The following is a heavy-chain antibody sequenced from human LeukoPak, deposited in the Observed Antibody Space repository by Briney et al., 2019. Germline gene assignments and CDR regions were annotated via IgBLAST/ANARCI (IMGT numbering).Heavy chain of an antibody. Sequence: SQTLSHTCTVSGGSISSGGYYWSWIRQHPGKGLEWIGYIYYSGSTYYNPSLKSRVTISVDTSKNQFSLKLSSVTAADTAVYYCARGGGGNYYDPIDYWGQGTLVTVSS. V-gene: IGHV4-31*03. J-gene: IGHJ4*02. D-gene: IGHD3-22*01. CDR3: ARGGGGNYYDPIDY. CDR2: IYYSGST. CDR1: GGSISSGGYY.